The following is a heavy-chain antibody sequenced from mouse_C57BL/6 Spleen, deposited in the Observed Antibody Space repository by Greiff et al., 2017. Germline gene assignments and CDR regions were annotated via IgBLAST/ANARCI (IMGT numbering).Heavy chain of an antibody. CDR2: IDPTSGGT. J-gene: IGHJ4*01. Sequence: QVQLQQPGAELVKPGASVKLSCKASGYTFTSYWMHWVKQRPGRGLEWIGDIDPTSGGTSYNQKFRGKDTLTVDTSSSTAYMELSSLTSEDSADYDCAIYGCGKNGFAYWGQGTSVTVSS. V-gene: IGHV1-62-3*01. CDR1: GYTFTSYW. D-gene: IGHD1-1*02. CDR3: AIYGCGKNGFAY.